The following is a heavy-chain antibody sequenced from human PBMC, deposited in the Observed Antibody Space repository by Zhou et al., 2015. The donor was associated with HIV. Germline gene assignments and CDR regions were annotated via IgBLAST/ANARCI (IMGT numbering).Heavy chain of an antibody. D-gene: IGHD4-17*01. V-gene: IGHV1-69*06. J-gene: IGHJ6*02. Sequence: QAQLVQSGAEVKRPGSSVKVSCQASRDTFRNYGITWVRQAPGQGLQWMGGIIPIFGTANYAQKFQGRVTITADKSTSTAYMELSSLRSEDTAVYYCASSESPLYGDYASTYYYYYGMDVWGQGTTVTVSS. CDR3: ASSESPLYGDYASTYYYYYGMDV. CDR1: RDTFRNYG. CDR2: IIPIFGTA.